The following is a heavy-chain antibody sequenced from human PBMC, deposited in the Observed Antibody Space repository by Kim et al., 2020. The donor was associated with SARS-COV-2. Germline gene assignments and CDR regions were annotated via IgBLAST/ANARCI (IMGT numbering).Heavy chain of an antibody. J-gene: IGHJ6*02. CDR1: GFSFGDYA. Sequence: GGSLRLSCTASGFSFGDYAITWVRQAPGKGLELVGFIRSKGYGATTESAASVQGRFTISRDDSKRIAYLQMNSLKTEDTAVYYCARGPLVISGGYYPYYGMDVWGQGTTVTVSS. D-gene: IGHD3-22*01. CDR3: ARGPLVISGGYYPYYGMDV. V-gene: IGHV3-49*04. CDR2: IRSKGYGATT.